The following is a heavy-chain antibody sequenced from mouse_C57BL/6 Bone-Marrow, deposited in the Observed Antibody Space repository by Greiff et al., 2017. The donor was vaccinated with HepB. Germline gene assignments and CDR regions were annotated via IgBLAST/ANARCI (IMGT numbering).Heavy chain of an antibody. CDR3: ARVRITTVVASDY. Sequence: DVMLVESGGGLVKPGGSLKLSCAASGFTFSSYAMSWVRQTPEKRLEWVATISDGGSYTYYPDNVKGRFTISRDNAKNNLYMQMSHLKSEDTAMYYCARVRITTVVASDYGGQGTTLTVSA. CDR1: GFTFSSYA. J-gene: IGHJ2*01. V-gene: IGHV5-4*03. D-gene: IGHD1-1*01. CDR2: ISDGGSYT.